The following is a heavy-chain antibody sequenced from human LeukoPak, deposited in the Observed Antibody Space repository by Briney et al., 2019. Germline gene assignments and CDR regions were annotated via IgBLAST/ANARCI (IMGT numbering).Heavy chain of an antibody. CDR2: IYPGDSDT. CDR1: GYSFSKYW. D-gene: IGHD5-24*01. CDR3: ARHAIEGATRSDYDY. Sequence: GESLKISCKGFGYSFSKYWIAWVRQMPGKGLECMGIIYPGDSDTRYSPSFQGQVTISAGKSINTAYLQWNTLKASDSAMYYCARHAIEGATRSDYDYWGQGSLVTVSS. V-gene: IGHV5-51*01. J-gene: IGHJ4*02.